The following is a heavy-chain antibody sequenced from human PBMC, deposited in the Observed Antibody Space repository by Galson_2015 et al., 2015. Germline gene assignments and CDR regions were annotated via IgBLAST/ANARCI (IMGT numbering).Heavy chain of an antibody. Sequence: SLRLSCAASGFTLSSYSMNWVRQAPGKGLEWVSYISSSSSTIYYADSVKGRFTISRDNTKNSLYLQMNSLRDEDTAVYYCARKPYCRGGSCYGFDYWGQGTLVTVSS. D-gene: IGHD2-15*01. V-gene: IGHV3-48*02. CDR1: GFTLSSYS. J-gene: IGHJ4*02. CDR2: ISSSSSTI. CDR3: ARKPYCRGGSCYGFDY.